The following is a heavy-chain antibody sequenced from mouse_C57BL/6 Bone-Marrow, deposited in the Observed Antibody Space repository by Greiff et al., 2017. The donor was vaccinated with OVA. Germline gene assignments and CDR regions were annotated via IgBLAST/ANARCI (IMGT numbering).Heavy chain of an antibody. V-gene: IGHV14-4*01. CDR2: IDPENGDT. Sequence: EVKLVESGAELVRPGASVKLSCTASGFNIKDDYMHWVKQRPEQGLEGIGWIDPENGDTEYASKFQGKATITADTSSNTAYLQLSSLTSEDTAVYYCTSYGNFDYWGQGTTLTVSS. CDR1: GFNIKDDY. D-gene: IGHD2-1*01. CDR3: TSYGNFDY. J-gene: IGHJ2*01.